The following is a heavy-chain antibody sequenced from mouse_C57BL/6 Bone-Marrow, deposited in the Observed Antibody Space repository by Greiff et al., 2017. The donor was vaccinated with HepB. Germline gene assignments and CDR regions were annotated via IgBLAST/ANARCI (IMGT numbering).Heavy chain of an antibody. J-gene: IGHJ2*01. Sequence: QVQLQQPGAELVKPGASVKLSCKASGYTFTSYWMHWVKQRPGQGLEWIGMIHPNSGSTNYNEKFKSKATLTVDKSSSTAYMKLSSLTSEDSAVYYCARGGVYPFYFDYWGQGTTLTVSS. V-gene: IGHV1-64*01. D-gene: IGHD1-3*01. CDR3: ARGGVYPFYFDY. CDR2: IHPNSGST. CDR1: GYTFTSYW.